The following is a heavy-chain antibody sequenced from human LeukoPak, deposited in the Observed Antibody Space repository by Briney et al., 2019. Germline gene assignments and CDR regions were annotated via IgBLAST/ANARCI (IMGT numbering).Heavy chain of an antibody. CDR3: AKVKVVGYSTFDY. V-gene: IGHV3-43*01. J-gene: IGHJ4*02. Sequence: GGSLRLSCAASGFKFDDYTMHWVRRPPGKGLEWVSLVSWNSDHTSYADSVKGRFTISRDNSKNTLYLQMSSLRAEDTAVYYCAKVKVVGYSTFDYWGQGALVTVSS. CDR1: GFKFDDYT. D-gene: IGHD2-8*01. CDR2: VSWNSDHT.